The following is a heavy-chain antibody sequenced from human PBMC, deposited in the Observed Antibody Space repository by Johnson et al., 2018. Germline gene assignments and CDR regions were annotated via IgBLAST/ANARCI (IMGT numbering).Heavy chain of an antibody. J-gene: IGHJ6*03. CDR2: ISSSSSYI. V-gene: IGHV3-21*01. CDR1: GFTFSSYS. Sequence: VQLVQSGGGLVQPGGSLRLSCAASGFTFSSYSMNWVRQAPGKGLEWVSSISSSSSYIYYADSVKGRFTISRDNAKNSLYLQMNSLRAEDTAVDYCARGGSGSYSIYYYYMDGWGKGTTVTVSS. CDR3: ARGGSGSYSIYYYYMDG. D-gene: IGHD3-10*01.